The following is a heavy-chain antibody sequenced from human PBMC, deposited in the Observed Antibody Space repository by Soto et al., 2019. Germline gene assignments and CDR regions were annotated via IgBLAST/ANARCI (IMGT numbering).Heavy chain of an antibody. D-gene: IGHD3-22*01. CDR3: ARPYHSSDYYHY. J-gene: IGHJ4*02. Sequence: GESLKISCKGFGFSFTSYWIGWVRQMPGKGLEWMGMIYPADSDTRHSPSFQGQVTISADKSINAAYLRWSSLKASDTAIYYCARPYHSSDYYHYWGQGTLVTVSS. CDR2: IYPADSDT. V-gene: IGHV5-51*01. CDR1: GFSFTSYW.